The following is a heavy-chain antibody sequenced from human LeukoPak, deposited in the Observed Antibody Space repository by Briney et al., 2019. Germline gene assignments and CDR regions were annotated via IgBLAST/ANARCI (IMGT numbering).Heavy chain of an antibody. CDR2: IKEDGSEK. V-gene: IGHV3-7*04. Sequence: GGSLRLSCAASGFTFSSYWMSWVRQAPGKGLEWVANIKEDGSEKYYVDSVKGRFTISRDNAKNSLYLQMNSLRAEDTAVYYCARAVGGRDYGLDVWGQGTTVTVSS. CDR3: ARAVGGRDYGLDV. J-gene: IGHJ6*02. D-gene: IGHD1-26*01. CDR1: GFTFSSYW.